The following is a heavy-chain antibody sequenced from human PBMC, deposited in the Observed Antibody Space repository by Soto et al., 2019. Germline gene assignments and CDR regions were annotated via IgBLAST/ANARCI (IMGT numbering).Heavy chain of an antibody. CDR3: AFSSSPFDY. J-gene: IGHJ4*02. V-gene: IGHV3-23*01. Sequence: GGSLRLSCAASGFTFSSYAMSWVRQAPGKGLEWVSTIIDSGGSTYYADSVKGRFTISRDNSKNTLYLQMNSLRAEDTAVYYCAFSSSPFDYWGQGTLVTVSS. CDR1: GFTFSSYA. CDR2: IIDSGGST.